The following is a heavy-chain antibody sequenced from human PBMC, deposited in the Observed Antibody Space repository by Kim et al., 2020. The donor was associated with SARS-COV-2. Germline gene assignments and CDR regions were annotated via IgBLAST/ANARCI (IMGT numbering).Heavy chain of an antibody. V-gene: IGHV3-30*01. J-gene: IGHJ4*02. Sequence: AEPGRGRFTISRDNSKNALYLQMNSLRAEDTAVYYCARELHYYGSGSLDYWGQGTLVTVSS. D-gene: IGHD3-10*01. CDR3: ARELHYYGSGSLDY.